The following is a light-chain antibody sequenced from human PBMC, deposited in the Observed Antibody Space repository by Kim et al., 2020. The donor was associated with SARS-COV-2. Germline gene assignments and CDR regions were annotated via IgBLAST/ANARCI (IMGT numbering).Light chain of an antibody. V-gene: IGKV1-27*01. CDR2: GAS. J-gene: IGKJ4*01. Sequence: ASVGNRVTISCRARQGISNYLAWYQQKPGKVPMLLIYGASTLQSGVPSRFSCSGSGTDFTLIISSLQPEDVATYFCQQYNSAPFTFGGGTKVDIK. CDR1: QGISNY. CDR3: QQYNSAPFT.